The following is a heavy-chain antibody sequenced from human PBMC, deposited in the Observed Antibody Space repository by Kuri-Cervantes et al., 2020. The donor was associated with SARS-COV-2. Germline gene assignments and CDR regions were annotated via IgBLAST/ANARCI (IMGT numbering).Heavy chain of an antibody. D-gene: IGHD6-19*01. CDR1: GFNFRNYG. CDR2: ISRSGGST. J-gene: IGHJ4*02. Sequence: GGSLRLSCAASGFNFRNYGMTWVRQAPGKGLEWVSAISRSGGSTFSADSVQGRFTVSRDNSKGTVFLQMADLRSEDTAVYYCAKLRTDGPIAVSDSRVNYVDYWGPGTLVTVSS. CDR3: AKLRTDGPIAVSDSRVNYVDY. V-gene: IGHV3-23*01.